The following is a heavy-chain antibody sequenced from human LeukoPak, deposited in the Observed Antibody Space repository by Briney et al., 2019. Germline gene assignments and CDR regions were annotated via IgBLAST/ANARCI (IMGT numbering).Heavy chain of an antibody. D-gene: IGHD3-3*01. CDR1: GYTFTSYD. V-gene: IGHV1-8*03. CDR3: AARKGEWLLGNHDAFDI. J-gene: IGHJ3*02. Sequence: GASVKVSCKASGYTFTSYDINWVRQATGQGLEWMGWMNPNSGNTGYAQKFQGRVTITRNTSISTAYMELSSLRSEDTAVYYCAARKGEWLLGNHDAFDIWGQGTMVTVSS. CDR2: MNPNSGNT.